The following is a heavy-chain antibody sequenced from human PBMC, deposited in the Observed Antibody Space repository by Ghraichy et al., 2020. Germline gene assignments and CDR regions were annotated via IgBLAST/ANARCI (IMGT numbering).Heavy chain of an antibody. D-gene: IGHD6-6*01. CDR3: ASRPEYSSSPGY. Sequence: SETLSLTCTVSGVSISSGAYYWNWIRQHPGKGLEWIGYISYSGSTYYNPSLKSRVTISVDTSKNQFSLKLSSVTAADTAVYYCASRPEYSSSPGYWGQGTLVTVSS. CDR2: ISYSGST. V-gene: IGHV4-31*03. CDR1: GVSISSGAYY. J-gene: IGHJ4*02.